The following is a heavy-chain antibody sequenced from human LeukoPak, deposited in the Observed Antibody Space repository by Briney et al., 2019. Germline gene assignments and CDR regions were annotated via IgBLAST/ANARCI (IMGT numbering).Heavy chain of an antibody. J-gene: IGHJ4*02. D-gene: IGHD3-22*01. CDR1: GDSINSYH. V-gene: IGHV4-4*07. Sequence: PSETLSLTCTVSGDSINSYHWSWTRQPAGKGLEWIGRIHMSGSTNYNPSLRSRVAISMDNSKNQFSLKLKSVTAADTAVYYCARDDSSRDDSGGYHYWGQGTLVTVSS. CDR3: ARDDSSRDDSGGYHY. CDR2: IHMSGST.